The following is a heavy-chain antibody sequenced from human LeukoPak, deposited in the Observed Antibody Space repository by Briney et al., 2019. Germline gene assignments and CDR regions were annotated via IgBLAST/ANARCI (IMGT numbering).Heavy chain of an antibody. D-gene: IGHD3-22*01. Sequence: GGSLRLSCAASGFTFRTYGMHWVRQAPGKGLEWVAVVWNDGFNKYYADSVKGRFTISRDNSKNTLYLEVNSLRAEDTAVYYCAREITMTGLDYWGQGTRVTVSS. J-gene: IGHJ4*02. CDR3: AREITMTGLDY. CDR2: VWNDGFNK. CDR1: GFTFRTYG. V-gene: IGHV3-33*01.